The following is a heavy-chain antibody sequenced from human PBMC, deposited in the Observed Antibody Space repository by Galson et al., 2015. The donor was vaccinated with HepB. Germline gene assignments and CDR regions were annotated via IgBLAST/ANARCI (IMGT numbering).Heavy chain of an antibody. D-gene: IGHD1-7*01. CDR2: TYYRSKWYI. V-gene: IGHV6-1*01. Sequence: CAISGDSVSSNSATWNWIRQSPSRGLEWLGRTYYRSKWYIEYAVSVKSRITINPDTSRNQFSLQLNSVTPEDTAVYYCARLRNSRAEGDYWGQGTLVAVSS. CDR3: ARLRNSRAEGDY. CDR1: GDSVSSNSAT. J-gene: IGHJ4*02.